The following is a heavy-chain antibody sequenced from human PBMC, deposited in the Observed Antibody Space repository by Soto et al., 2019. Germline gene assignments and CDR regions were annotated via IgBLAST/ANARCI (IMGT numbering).Heavy chain of an antibody. J-gene: IGHJ5*02. Sequence: SVKVSCKASGYTFTSYGISWVRQAPGQGLEWMGWISAYNGNTNYAQKLQGRVTMTTDTSTSTAYMELRSLRSDDTAVYYCARLVVVVAATINNWFDPWGQGTLVTVSS. V-gene: IGHV1-18*01. CDR1: GYTFTSYG. CDR3: ARLVVVVAATINNWFDP. D-gene: IGHD2-15*01. CDR2: ISAYNGNT.